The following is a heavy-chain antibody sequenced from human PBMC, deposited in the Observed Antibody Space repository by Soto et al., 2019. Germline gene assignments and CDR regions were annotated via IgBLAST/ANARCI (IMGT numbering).Heavy chain of an antibody. CDR1: GGTFSSYA. CDR3: ARESRYCRGGSCYFLPGIDY. D-gene: IGHD2-15*01. CDR2: TIPIFGTA. V-gene: IGHV1-69*12. Sequence: QVQLVQSGAEVKKPGSSVKVPCKASGGTFSSYAISWVRQAPGQGLEWRRWTIPIFGTANYSQKFQGRVTITADESTSTAYMELISLRSADTAVYYCARESRYCRGGSCYFLPGIDYWGQGTLVNVSS. J-gene: IGHJ4*02.